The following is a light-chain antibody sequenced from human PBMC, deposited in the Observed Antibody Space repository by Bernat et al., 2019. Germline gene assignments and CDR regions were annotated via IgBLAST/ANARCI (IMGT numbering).Light chain of an antibody. Sequence: VLTQSPGTLSLSPGERATLSCRASQSVSSTFLAWYQQKPGQAPRLLIYGASSRATGIPDRFSGSGSGTDFTLTISRLEPEDFAVYYCQQYGCTRTFGQGTKVEIK. CDR2: GAS. CDR1: QSVSSTF. V-gene: IGKV3-20*01. CDR3: QQYGCTRT. J-gene: IGKJ1*01.